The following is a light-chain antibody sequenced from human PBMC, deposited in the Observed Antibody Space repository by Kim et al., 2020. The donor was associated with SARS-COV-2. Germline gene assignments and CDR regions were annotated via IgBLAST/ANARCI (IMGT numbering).Light chain of an antibody. V-gene: IGLV2-11*01. CDR2: DVR. CDR3: CSYAGSYTWV. Sequence: GQPVAISCPGTSSGVVGYNYVSWYQQRPAKAPNLMIYDVRKRPSGVPDRFSGSQSGSTASLTISGLQAEDEADYYCCSYAGSYTWVFGGGTQLTVL. CDR1: SSGVVGYNY. J-gene: IGLJ3*02.